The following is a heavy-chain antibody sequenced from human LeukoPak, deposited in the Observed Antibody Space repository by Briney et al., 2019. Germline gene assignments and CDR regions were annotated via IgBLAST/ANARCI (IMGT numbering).Heavy chain of an antibody. CDR2: IYYSGST. CDR1: GGSISSYY. Sequence: TSETLSLTCTVSGGSISSYYWSWIRQPPGKGLEWIGYIYYSGSTNYNPSLKSRVTISVDTSKNQFSLKLSSVTAADTAVYYCAGGLGYYSGGSCAYFDYWGQGTLVTVSS. V-gene: IGHV4-59*01. CDR3: AGGLGYYSGGSCAYFDY. D-gene: IGHD2-15*01. J-gene: IGHJ4*02.